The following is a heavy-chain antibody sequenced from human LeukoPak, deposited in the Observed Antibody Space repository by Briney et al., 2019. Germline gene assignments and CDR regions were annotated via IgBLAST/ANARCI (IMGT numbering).Heavy chain of an antibody. Sequence: GGSLRLSCAASGFTFSSYWMHWVRQAPGKGLVWVSRINSDGSKTDYADSVKGRFTISRDNAKNTLYLQMNSLRAEDTAVYYCAKDLPSSDSWWGFFDYWGQGTLVTVSS. D-gene: IGHD6-13*01. J-gene: IGHJ4*02. CDR3: AKDLPSSDSWWGFFDY. CDR2: INSDGSKT. CDR1: GFTFSSYW. V-gene: IGHV3-74*01.